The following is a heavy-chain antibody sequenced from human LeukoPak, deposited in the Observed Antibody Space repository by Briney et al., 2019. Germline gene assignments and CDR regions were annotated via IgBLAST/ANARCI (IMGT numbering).Heavy chain of an antibody. Sequence: GASVKVSCKTSGYSFSSHAISWVRQAPGQGLEWMGWINPNSGGTNYAQKFQGRVTMTRDTSISTAYMELSRLRSDDTAVYYCARSTAVTAYDYWGQGTLVTVSS. D-gene: IGHD5-18*01. V-gene: IGHV1-2*02. CDR2: INPNSGGT. J-gene: IGHJ4*02. CDR3: ARSTAVTAYDY. CDR1: GYSFSSHA.